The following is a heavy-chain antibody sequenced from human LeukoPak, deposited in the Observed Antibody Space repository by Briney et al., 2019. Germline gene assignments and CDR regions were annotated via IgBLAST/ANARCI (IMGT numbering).Heavy chain of an antibody. CDR2: ISASRGIT. D-gene: IGHD6-13*01. J-gene: IGHJ5*02. V-gene: IGHV3-48*04. CDR3: ARIIGVTGTDWFDP. CDR1: GFNYSSYT. Sequence: GGSLRLSCAASGFNYSSYTMNWVRQAPGMGLEWLSYISASRGITYYADSVKGRFTISRDNAKNSLYLQMNSLRADDTAVYYCARIIGVTGTDWFDPWGQGTLVTVSS.